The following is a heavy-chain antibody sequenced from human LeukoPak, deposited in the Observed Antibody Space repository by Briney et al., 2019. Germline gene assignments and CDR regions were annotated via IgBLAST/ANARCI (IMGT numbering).Heavy chain of an antibody. CDR1: GSSISRGSY. V-gene: IGHV4-38-2*02. Sequence: PSETLSLTCNVSGSSISRGSYWGWIRQPPGKGLEWIGTTDHNGNTYYNPSLYSRVSISVDTSNNQFSLKQSSVTAADTPMYYCARDQGFIIVVVLRIFDLWGQGTLVTVSS. CDR2: TDHNGNT. J-gene: IGHJ4*02. D-gene: IGHD3-22*01. CDR3: ARDQGFIIVVVLRIFDL.